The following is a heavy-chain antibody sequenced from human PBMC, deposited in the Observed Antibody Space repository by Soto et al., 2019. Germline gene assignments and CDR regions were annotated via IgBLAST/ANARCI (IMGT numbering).Heavy chain of an antibody. CDR3: AREGTTYYDILTGYYLDY. D-gene: IGHD3-9*01. CDR2: ISSSSSYI. Sequence: GGSLRLSCAASGFTFSSYSMNWVRQAPGKGLEWVSSISSSSSYIYYADSVKGRFTISRDNAKNSLYLQMNSLRAEDTAVYYCAREGTTYYDILTGYYLDYWGRGTLVTVSS. CDR1: GFTFSSYS. J-gene: IGHJ4*02. V-gene: IGHV3-21*01.